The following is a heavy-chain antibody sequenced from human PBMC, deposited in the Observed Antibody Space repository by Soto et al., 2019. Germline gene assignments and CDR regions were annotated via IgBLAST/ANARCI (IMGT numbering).Heavy chain of an antibody. CDR3: ARDRSPIIAVAGRTPGGDY. CDR1: GFTFSSYS. J-gene: IGHJ4*02. V-gene: IGHV3-48*01. CDR2: ISSSSSTI. D-gene: IGHD6-19*01. Sequence: PGGSLRLSCAASGFTFSSYSMNWVRQAPGKGLEWVSYISSSSSTIYYADSVKGRFTISRDNAKNSLYLQMNSLRAEDTAVYYCARDRSPIIAVAGRTPGGDYWGQGTLVTVSS.